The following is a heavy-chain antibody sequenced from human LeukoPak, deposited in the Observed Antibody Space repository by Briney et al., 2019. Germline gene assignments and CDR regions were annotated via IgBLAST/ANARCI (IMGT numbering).Heavy chain of an antibody. V-gene: IGHV4-31*03. J-gene: IGHJ5*02. CDR1: GGSISSGGYY. CDR2: IYYSGST. D-gene: IGHD3-22*01. CDR3: ARGVMYYYDSSGHHWFDP. Sequence: PSETQSLTCTVSGGSISSGGYYWSWIRQYPGKGLEWIGYIYYSGSTYYNPSLKSRVTISVDTSKNQFSLKLSSVTAADTAVYYCARGVMYYYDSSGHHWFDPWGQGTLVTVSS.